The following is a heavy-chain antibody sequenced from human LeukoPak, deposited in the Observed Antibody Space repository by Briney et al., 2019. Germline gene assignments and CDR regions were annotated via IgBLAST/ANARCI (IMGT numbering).Heavy chain of an antibody. V-gene: IGHV1-69*01. Sequence: SVKVSCKASGGTFSSYAISWVRQAPGQGLEWMGGIIPIFGTANYAQKFQGRVTITADESTSTAYMELSSLRSEDTAVYYCARGGITGTTRGPTRLNDAFDIWGQGTMVTVSS. D-gene: IGHD1-20*01. CDR1: GGTFSSYA. CDR2: IIPIFGTA. J-gene: IGHJ3*02. CDR3: ARGGITGTTRGPTRLNDAFDI.